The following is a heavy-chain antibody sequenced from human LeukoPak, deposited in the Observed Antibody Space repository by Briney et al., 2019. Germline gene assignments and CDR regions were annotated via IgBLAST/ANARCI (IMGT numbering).Heavy chain of an antibody. CDR2: INPNSGGT. CDR1: GYTFTGYY. J-gene: IGHJ4*02. CDR3: ARDRNTMVRGVIIGGY. V-gene: IGHV1-2*02. Sequence: ASVKVSCKASGYTFTGYYMHWVRQAPGQGLEWMGWINPNSGGTNYAQKVQGRVTMTRDTSISTAYMELSRLRSDDAAVYYCARDRNTMVRGVIIGGYWGQGTLVTVSS. D-gene: IGHD3-10*01.